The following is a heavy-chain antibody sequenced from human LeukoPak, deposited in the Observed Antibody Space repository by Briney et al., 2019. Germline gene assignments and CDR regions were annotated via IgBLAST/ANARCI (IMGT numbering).Heavy chain of an antibody. J-gene: IGHJ4*02. D-gene: IGHD4-23*01. V-gene: IGHV4-34*01. CDR1: GGSFSGYY. Sequence: SETLSLTCAVYGGSFSGYYWSWIRQPPGKGLEWIGEINHSGSTNYNPSLKSRVTISVDTSKNQFSLKLSSVTAADTAVYYCARRVSRLRWQKGRYFDYWGQGTLVTVSS. CDR3: ARRVSRLRWQKGRYFDY. CDR2: INHSGST.